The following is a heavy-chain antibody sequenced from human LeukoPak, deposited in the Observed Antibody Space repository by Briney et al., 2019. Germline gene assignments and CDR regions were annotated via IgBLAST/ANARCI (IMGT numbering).Heavy chain of an antibody. CDR1: GGSISSYY. J-gene: IGHJ6*02. V-gene: IGHV4-59*01. Sequence: SETLSLTCTVSGGSISSYYWSWIRQPPGKGLEWIGYIYYSGSTNYNPFLKSRVTISVDTSKNQFSLKLSSVTAADTAVYYCAGVPVAGDYYYYGMDVWGQGTTVTVSS. CDR2: IYYSGST. CDR3: AGVPVAGDYYYYGMDV. D-gene: IGHD6-19*01.